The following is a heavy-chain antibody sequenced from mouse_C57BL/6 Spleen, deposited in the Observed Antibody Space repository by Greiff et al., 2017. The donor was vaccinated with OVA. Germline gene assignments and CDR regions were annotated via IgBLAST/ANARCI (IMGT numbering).Heavy chain of an antibody. V-gene: IGHV1-52*01. J-gene: IGHJ1*03. CDR1: GYTFTSYW. D-gene: IGHD2-5*01. CDR3: ARGSYSNYGYFDV. CDR2: IDPSDSET. Sequence: QVQLQQSGAELVRPGSSVKLSCKASGYTFTSYWMHWVKQRPIQGLEWIGNIDPSDSETHYNQKFKDKATLTVDKSSSTAYMQLSSLTSEDSAVDYCARGSYSNYGYFDVWGTGTTVTVSS.